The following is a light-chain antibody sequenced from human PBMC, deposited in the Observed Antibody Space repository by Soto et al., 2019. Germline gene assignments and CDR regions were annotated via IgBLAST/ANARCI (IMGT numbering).Light chain of an antibody. J-gene: IGKJ2*01. CDR3: QHYDNTPYT. CDR2: GAS. Sequence: EIVLTQSPGALSLSPGERVTFSCRASESVGISLAWHQQKLGQAPRLLIYGASIRATGIPDRFSGSGSGTDFTLTIIRLEPEDSAVYYCQHYDNTPYTFGQGTKLEIK. V-gene: IGKV3-20*01. CDR1: ESVGIS.